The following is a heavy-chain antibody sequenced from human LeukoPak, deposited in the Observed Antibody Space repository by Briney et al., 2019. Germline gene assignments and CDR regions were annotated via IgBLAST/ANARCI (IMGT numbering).Heavy chain of an antibody. Sequence: ASVTVSCKASGYTFTGYYMHWVRQAPGQGLEWMGWINPNSGGTNYAQKFQGRVAMTRDTSISTAYMELSRLRSDDTAVYYCARLYYDYVWGSYRSSPGYYYYMDVWGKGTTVTVSS. V-gene: IGHV1-2*02. D-gene: IGHD3-16*02. CDR1: GYTFTGYY. CDR2: INPNSGGT. J-gene: IGHJ6*03. CDR3: ARLYYDYVWGSYRSSPGYYYYMDV.